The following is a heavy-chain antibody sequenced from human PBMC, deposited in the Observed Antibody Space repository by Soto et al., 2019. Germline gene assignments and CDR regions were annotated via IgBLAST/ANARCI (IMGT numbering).Heavy chain of an antibody. V-gene: IGHV3-30-3*02. CDR3: AKSSSGLRDYFGS. J-gene: IGHJ4*02. Sequence: GGSLRLSCVASGFTLSSFAMHWVRQAPGKGLEWVATTSYDGLSTFYGESVSGRFSISRDTSKNTLFLQLNSLKTEDTAVYYCAKSSSGLRDYFGSWGRGTLVTVSS. CDR2: TSYDGLST. CDR1: GFTLSSFA. D-gene: IGHD3-10*01.